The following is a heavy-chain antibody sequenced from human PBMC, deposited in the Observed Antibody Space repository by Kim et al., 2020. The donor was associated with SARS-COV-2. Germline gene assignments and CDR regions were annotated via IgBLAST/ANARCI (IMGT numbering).Heavy chain of an antibody. J-gene: IGHJ3*02. CDR1: GFTFSAYD. CDR2: ITKSSATI. Sequence: GGSLRLSCATSGFTFSAYDMNWVRQAPGKGLEWLSFITKSSATIYYADSVQGRFTISRDNAKNSLYLQMNSLRDEDTALYYCVRDRMGGAFDIWGQGTTVTVSS. V-gene: IGHV3-48*02. CDR3: VRDRMGGAFDI. D-gene: IGHD3-16*01.